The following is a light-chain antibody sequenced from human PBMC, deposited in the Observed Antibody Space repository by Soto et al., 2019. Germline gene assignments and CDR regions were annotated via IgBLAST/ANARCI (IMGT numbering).Light chain of an antibody. CDR1: SRDFSDHNH. CDR2: EVS. V-gene: IGLV2-14*01. Sequence: QSALTQPASVSGSPGQSITISCTGTSRDFSDHNHVPWYQHHPGKAPKLIIYEVSNRPSGVSNRFSGSKSGNTASLTISGLQAEDEADYYCQAYDYSLTASVFGGGTKLTVL. CDR3: QAYDYSLTASV. J-gene: IGLJ3*02.